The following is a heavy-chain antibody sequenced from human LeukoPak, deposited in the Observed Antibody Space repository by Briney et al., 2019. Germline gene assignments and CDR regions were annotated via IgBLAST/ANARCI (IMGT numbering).Heavy chain of an antibody. D-gene: IGHD6-19*01. Sequence: PSETLSLTCTVSGGSISSGGYYWSWIRQPPGKGLEWIGYIYHSGSTYYNPSLKSRVTISVDRSKNQFSLKLSSVTAADTAVYYCARDWTPQWLGLPSKGVDYYMDVWGKGTTVTVSS. V-gene: IGHV4-30-2*01. J-gene: IGHJ6*03. CDR3: ARDWTPQWLGLPSKGVDYYMDV. CDR1: GGSISSGGYY. CDR2: IYHSGST.